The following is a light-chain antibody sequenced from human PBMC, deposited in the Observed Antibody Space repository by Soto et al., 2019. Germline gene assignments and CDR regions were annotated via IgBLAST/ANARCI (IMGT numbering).Light chain of an antibody. CDR1: QSVNTD. CDR2: GAS. Sequence: ETVMTQSPVTLSVSPGERATLSCRASQSVNTDLAWYQQKPGQAPRLLIYGASTRATGVPARFSGSGSGTEFTLTISSLQSEDFAVYYCQQYNSWPPRTFGQGTKVDIK. J-gene: IGKJ1*01. V-gene: IGKV3-15*01. CDR3: QQYNSWPPRT.